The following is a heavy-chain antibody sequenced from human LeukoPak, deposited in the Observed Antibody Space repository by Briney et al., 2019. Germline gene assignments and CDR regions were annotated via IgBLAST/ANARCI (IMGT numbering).Heavy chain of an antibody. CDR3: ARDSYGYSDY. CDR2: ITSDGTST. CDR1: GFTFSSYW. J-gene: IGHJ4*02. Sequence: TGGSLRLSCAASGFTFSSYWMHWVRQAPGKGLVWVSRITSDGTSTSSADSVEGRFTISRDNAKNTLYLQMNSLRAEDTAVYYCARDSYGYSDYWGQGTLVTVSS. D-gene: IGHD5-24*01. V-gene: IGHV3-74*01.